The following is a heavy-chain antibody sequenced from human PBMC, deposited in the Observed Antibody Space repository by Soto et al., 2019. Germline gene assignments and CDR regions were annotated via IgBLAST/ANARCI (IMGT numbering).Heavy chain of an antibody. CDR1: GGTFSSYA. V-gene: IGHV1-69*13. CDR2: IIPIFGTA. J-gene: IGHJ6*02. CDR3: ATRSSITIFGVAPPLGYYYYYGMDV. Sequence: ASVKVSCKASGGTFSSYAISWVRQAPGQGLEWMGGIIPIFGTANYAQKFQGRVTITADESTSTAYMELSSLRSEDTAVYYCATRSSITIFGVAPPLGYYYYYGMDVWGQGTTVTVSS. D-gene: IGHD3-3*01.